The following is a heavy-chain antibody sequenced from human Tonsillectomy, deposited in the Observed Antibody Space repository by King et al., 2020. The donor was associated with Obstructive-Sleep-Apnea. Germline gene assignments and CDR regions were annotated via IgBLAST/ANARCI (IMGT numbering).Heavy chain of an antibody. CDR2: ISYDGTNK. CDR3: AREPEYNYFDP. CDR1: GFIFSSFA. J-gene: IGHJ5*02. Sequence: VQLVESGGGVVQPGRSLRLSFAASGFIFSSFAMHWVRQGPGKGLEWMAVISYDGTNKFYVDSVKGRFTISRDNYKNTLYLQMNSLRAEDTAVYFCAREPEYNYFDPWGQGTLVTVSS. V-gene: IGHV3-30-3*01.